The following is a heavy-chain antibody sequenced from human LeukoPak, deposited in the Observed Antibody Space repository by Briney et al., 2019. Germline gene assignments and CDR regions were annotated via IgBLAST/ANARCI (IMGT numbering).Heavy chain of an antibody. J-gene: IGHJ6*03. D-gene: IGHD4-17*01. CDR2: IIPIFGTA. CDR3: ARATVTTIYYYMDV. V-gene: IGHV1-69*05. CDR1: GGTFSSYA. Sequence: GASVKVSCKASGGTFSSYAISLVRQAPGQGLEWMGRIIPIFGTANYAQKFQGRVTITTDESTSTAYMGLSSLRSEDTAVYYCARATVTTIYYYMDVWGKGTTVTVSS.